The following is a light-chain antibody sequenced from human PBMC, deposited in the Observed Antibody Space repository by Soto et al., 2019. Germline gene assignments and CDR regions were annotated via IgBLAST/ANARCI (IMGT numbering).Light chain of an antibody. J-gene: IGKJ2*01. CDR2: DAS. CDR3: QQRSNWARGT. CDR1: QSVGSY. V-gene: IGKV3-11*01. Sequence: EIVLTQSPATLSLSPGERATLSCRASQSVGSYLGWYQHKPGQAPRLLIYDASNRAPGIPARFSGSGSGTDFTLPISRLEPEDFSVYYCQQRSNWARGTFGQGTKLEIK.